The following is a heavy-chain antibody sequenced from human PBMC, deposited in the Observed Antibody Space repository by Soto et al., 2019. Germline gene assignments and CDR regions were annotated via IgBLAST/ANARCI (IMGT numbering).Heavy chain of an antibody. CDR3: AQIEMGWFAH. CDR1: GFSFFSYA. Sequence: GGSLRLSCTGSGFSFFSYAMSWVRQAPGKGLEWVSTISGSGGHTYYADSLKGRFVVSRDNDKNTVYLHMSSLTGEDPAVYFCAQIEMGWFAHWAQGIQVTVSS. J-gene: IGHJ5*02. V-gene: IGHV3-23*01. D-gene: IGHD1-26*01. CDR2: ISGSGGHT.